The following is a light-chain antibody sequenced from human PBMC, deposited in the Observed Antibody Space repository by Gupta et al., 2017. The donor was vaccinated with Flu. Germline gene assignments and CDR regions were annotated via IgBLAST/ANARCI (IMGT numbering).Light chain of an antibody. V-gene: IGLV2-14*01. CDR2: EVS. CDR1: ISDGGGDY. J-gene: IGLJ3*02. CDR3: SSSKTTTGV. Sequence: QSALTQPASVSESPGQSITISCTGTISDGGGDYVSWYQQHPGKAPILIMYEVSNRPSGVSNRFSCAKSGTKATTNISGLEAEDYSYESCSSSKTTTGVFGGGTRLTVL.